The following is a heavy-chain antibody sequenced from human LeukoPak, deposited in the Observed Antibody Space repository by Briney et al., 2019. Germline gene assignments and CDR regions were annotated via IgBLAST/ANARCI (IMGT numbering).Heavy chain of an antibody. D-gene: IGHD3-22*01. Sequence: GSSVKVSCKASGGTFSSYAISWVRHAPGQGLEWMGGIIPIFGTANYAQKFQGRVTITTDESTSTAYMELSSLRSEDTAVYYCARDLERTDTGYYYDSSGYMGGFGYWGQGTLVTVSS. CDR1: GGTFSSYA. J-gene: IGHJ4*02. V-gene: IGHV1-69*05. CDR2: IIPIFGTA. CDR3: ARDLERTDTGYYYDSSGYMGGFGY.